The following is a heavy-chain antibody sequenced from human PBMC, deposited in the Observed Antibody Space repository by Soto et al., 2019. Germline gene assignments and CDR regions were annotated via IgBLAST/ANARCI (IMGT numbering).Heavy chain of an antibody. CDR3: AIGGGRDIVVVPAVEFDI. D-gene: IGHD2-2*01. V-gene: IGHV3-30*03. CDR1: GFTFSSYG. J-gene: IGHJ3*02. CDR2: ISYDGSNK. Sequence: QVQLVESGGGVVQPGRSLRLSCAASGFTFSSYGMHWVRQAPGKGLEWVAVISYDGSNKYYADSVKGRFTISRDNSKNTLYLQMNSLRAEDTAVYYCAIGGGRDIVVVPAVEFDIWGQGTMVTVSS.